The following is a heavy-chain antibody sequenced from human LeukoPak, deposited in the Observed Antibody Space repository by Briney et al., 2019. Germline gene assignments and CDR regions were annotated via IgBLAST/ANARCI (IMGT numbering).Heavy chain of an antibody. J-gene: IGHJ4*02. CDR3: AKDISLIWFGEEGFDY. CDR1: GFTFDDYA. D-gene: IGHD3-10*01. CDR2: ISWNSGSI. V-gene: IGHV3-9*01. Sequence: QPGRSLRLSCAASGFTFDDYAMRWVRQAPGKGLEWVSGISWNSGSIGYADSVKGRFTISRDNAKNSLYLQMNSLRAEDTALYYCAKDISLIWFGEEGFDYWGQGTLVTVSS.